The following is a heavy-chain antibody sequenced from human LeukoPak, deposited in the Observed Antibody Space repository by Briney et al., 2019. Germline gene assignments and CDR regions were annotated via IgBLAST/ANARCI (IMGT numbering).Heavy chain of an antibody. V-gene: IGHV4-59*08. CDR2: IYYSGST. J-gene: IGHJ4*02. CDR3: ARSPTYGDSFDN. CDR1: GGSISSHY. D-gene: IGHD4-17*01. Sequence: SETLSLTCTVSGGSISSHYWSWIRQPPGKGLEWIGYIYYSGSTNYNPSLKSRVTISVDTSKNQFSLKLRSVTAADTAVYYCARSPTYGDSFDNWSQGTLVTVSS.